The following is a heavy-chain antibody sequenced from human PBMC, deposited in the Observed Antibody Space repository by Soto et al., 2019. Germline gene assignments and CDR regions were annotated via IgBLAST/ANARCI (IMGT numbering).Heavy chain of an antibody. D-gene: IGHD2-15*01. J-gene: IGHJ3*02. V-gene: IGHV3-21*01. Sequence: EVQLVESGGGLVKPGGSPRLSCAASGFTFSSYSMNWVRQAPGKGLEWVSSISSSSSYIYYADSVKGRFTISRDNAKNSLYLQMNSLRAEDTAVYYCARDPAWQAIVVVVAASDAFDIWGQGTMVTVSS. CDR3: ARDPAWQAIVVVVAASDAFDI. CDR1: GFTFSSYS. CDR2: ISSSSSYI.